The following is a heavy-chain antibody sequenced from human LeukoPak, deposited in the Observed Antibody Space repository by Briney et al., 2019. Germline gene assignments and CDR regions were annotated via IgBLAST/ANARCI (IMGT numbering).Heavy chain of an antibody. CDR3: ARVRIVVVVAATFGDWFDP. Sequence: ASVKVSCTASGYTFTSYGISWVRQAPGQGLEWMGWISAYNGNTNYAQKLQGRVTMTTDTSTSTAYMELRSLRSDDTAVYYCARVRIVVVVAATFGDWFDPWGQGTLVTVSS. CDR1: GYTFTSYG. D-gene: IGHD2-15*01. CDR2: ISAYNGNT. J-gene: IGHJ5*02. V-gene: IGHV1-18*01.